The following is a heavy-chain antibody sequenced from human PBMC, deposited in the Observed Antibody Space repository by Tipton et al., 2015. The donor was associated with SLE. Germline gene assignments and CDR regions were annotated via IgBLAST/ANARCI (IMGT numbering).Heavy chain of an antibody. J-gene: IGHJ4*02. Sequence: TLSLTCSVSGVSISDYSWGWIRQPPGKPLDWIGYFDDSGSTIKYNPSLKSRVTISIDTSKNHFSLKLKSLTAEDTAFYYCAILAPLAHCGGDCSTVGFDYWGQGTLVSVSS. CDR2: FDDSGSTI. CDR3: AILAPLAHCGGDCSTVGFDY. CDR1: GVSISDYS. D-gene: IGHD2-21*01. V-gene: IGHV4-59*01.